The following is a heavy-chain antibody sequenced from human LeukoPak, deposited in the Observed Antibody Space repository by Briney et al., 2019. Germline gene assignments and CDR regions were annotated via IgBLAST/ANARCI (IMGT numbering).Heavy chain of an antibody. CDR3: GPGWAVDF. V-gene: IGHV3-7*01. CDR2: IKRDGSEK. J-gene: IGHJ4*02. CDR1: GFNFGTHW. Sequence: GGSLRLSCAASGFNFGTHWMTWVRQAPGKGLECVATIKRDGSEKYYVDSVKGRFTISRDNAKNLLYLQMNSLRAEDTAVYYFGPGWAVDFWGQGTLVTVSS. D-gene: IGHD2-15*01.